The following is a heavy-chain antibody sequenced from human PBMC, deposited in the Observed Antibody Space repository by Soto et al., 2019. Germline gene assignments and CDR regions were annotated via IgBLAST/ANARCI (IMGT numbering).Heavy chain of an antibody. Sequence: GGSLRLSCAASGFTFSNFVMGWVRRAPGKGLEWVSAIGGTSGSTYYADSVKGRFTISRDNSKNTLSLQMNSLRVDDTAVYYCAKRRGDGYFDLWGRGSLVTVSS. V-gene: IGHV3-23*01. J-gene: IGHJ2*01. CDR2: IGGTSGST. CDR3: AKRRGDGYFDL. CDR1: GFTFSNFV. D-gene: IGHD7-27*01.